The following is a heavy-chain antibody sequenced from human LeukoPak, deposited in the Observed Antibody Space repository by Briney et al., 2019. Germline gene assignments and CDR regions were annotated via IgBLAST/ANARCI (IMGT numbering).Heavy chain of an antibody. CDR2: IYSGGST. Sequence: GGSLRLSCAASGFTVSSNSMSWVRQAPGKGLEWVSVIYSGGSTYCADSVKGRFTISRDNSKNTVYLQMSSLRAEDTAVYYCARGSFRAFDYWGQGTLVTVSS. J-gene: IGHJ4*02. V-gene: IGHV3-53*01. CDR3: ARGSFRAFDY. CDR1: GFTVSSNS.